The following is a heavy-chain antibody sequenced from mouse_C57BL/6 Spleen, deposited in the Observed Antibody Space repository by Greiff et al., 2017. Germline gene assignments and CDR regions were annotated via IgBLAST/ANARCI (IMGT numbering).Heavy chain of an antibody. CDR3: ARSRPYYSKPYYAMDY. CDR2: IHPNSGST. CDR1: GYTFTSYW. J-gene: IGHJ4*01. V-gene: IGHV1-64*01. D-gene: IGHD2-5*01. Sequence: QVQLQQPGAELVKPGASVKLSCKASGYTFTSYWMHWVKQRPGQGLEWIGMIHPNSGSTNYNEKFKSNATLTVDKSSSPAYMQLSSLTSEDSAVYYCARSRPYYSKPYYAMDYWGQGTSVTVSS.